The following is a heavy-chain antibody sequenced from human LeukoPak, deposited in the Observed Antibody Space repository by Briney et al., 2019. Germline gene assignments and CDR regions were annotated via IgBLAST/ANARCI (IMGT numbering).Heavy chain of an antibody. J-gene: IGHJ4*02. D-gene: IGHD1-26*01. Sequence: GRSLRLSCAASGFTFSSYGMHWVRQAPGKGLEWVAVISYDGSNKYYADSVKGRFTISRDNSKNTLYLQMNSLRAEDTAVYYCARDRPAYSGSYYDYWGQGTLVTVSS. CDR1: GFTFSSYG. V-gene: IGHV3-30*03. CDR2: ISYDGSNK. CDR3: ARDRPAYSGSYYDY.